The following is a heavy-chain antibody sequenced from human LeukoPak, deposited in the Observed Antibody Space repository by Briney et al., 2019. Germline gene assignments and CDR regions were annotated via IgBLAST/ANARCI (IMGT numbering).Heavy chain of an antibody. J-gene: IGHJ4*02. CDR1: GFSISSHY. CDR2: IYYSGST. V-gene: IGHV4-59*11. D-gene: IGHD6-13*01. Sequence: SETLSLTCTVSGFSISSHYWSWVRQPPGKGLEWIGYIYYSGSTNYNPSLKSRITISVDTSKNQFSLKLSSVTAADTAVYYCARVTSSWYYVDYWGQGTLVTVSS. CDR3: ARVTSSWYYVDY.